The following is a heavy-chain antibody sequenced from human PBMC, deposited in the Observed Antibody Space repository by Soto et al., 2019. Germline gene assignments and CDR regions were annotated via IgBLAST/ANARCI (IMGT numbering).Heavy chain of an antibody. V-gene: IGHV3-30-3*01. CDR2: ISYDGSNK. Sequence: TGGSLRLSCAASGFTFSSYAMRWVRQAPGKGLEWVAVISYDGSNKYYADSVKGRFTISRDNSKNTLYLQMNSLRAEDTAVYYCARKRGYYDSSGYYYENFDYWGQGTLVTVSS. D-gene: IGHD3-22*01. CDR1: GFTFSSYA. J-gene: IGHJ4*02. CDR3: ARKRGYYDSSGYYYENFDY.